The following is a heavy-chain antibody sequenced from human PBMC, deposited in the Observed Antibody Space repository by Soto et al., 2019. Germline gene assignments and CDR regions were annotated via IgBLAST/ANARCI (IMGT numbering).Heavy chain of an antibody. CDR1: GGSFSGYY. J-gene: IGHJ4*02. Sequence: KASETLSLTCAVYGGSFSGYYWSWIRQPPGKGLEWIGEINHSGSTNYNPSLKSRVTISVDTSKNQFSLKLSSVTAADTAVYYCARAQQLAPFDYWGQGTLVTVSS. V-gene: IGHV4-34*01. D-gene: IGHD6-13*01. CDR2: INHSGST. CDR3: ARAQQLAPFDY.